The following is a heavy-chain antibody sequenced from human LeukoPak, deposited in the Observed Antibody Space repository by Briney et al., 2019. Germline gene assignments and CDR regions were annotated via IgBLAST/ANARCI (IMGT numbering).Heavy chain of an antibody. Sequence: MGWISAYNGNTNYAQKLQGRVTMTTDTSTSTAYMELRSLRSDDTAVYYCARAGQPRGYFDYWGQGTLVTVSS. D-gene: IGHD3-10*01. CDR3: ARAGQPRGYFDY. V-gene: IGHV1-18*01. J-gene: IGHJ4*02. CDR2: ISAYNGNT.